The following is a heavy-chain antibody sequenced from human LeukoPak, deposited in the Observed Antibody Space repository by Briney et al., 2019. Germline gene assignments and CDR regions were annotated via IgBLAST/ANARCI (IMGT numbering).Heavy chain of an antibody. V-gene: IGHV3-53*01. CDR1: GFTVSSNY. J-gene: IGHJ4*02. CDR2: IYSGGST. CDR3: ARDLLPMTKAGVVND. Sequence: GGSLRLSCAASGFTVSSNYMSWVRQAPGKGLEWVSVIYSGGSTYYADSVKGRFTISRDKFRNTLYLQMNSLRAEDTAVYYCARDLLPMTKAGVVNDWGQGSLVIVSA. D-gene: IGHD3-3*01.